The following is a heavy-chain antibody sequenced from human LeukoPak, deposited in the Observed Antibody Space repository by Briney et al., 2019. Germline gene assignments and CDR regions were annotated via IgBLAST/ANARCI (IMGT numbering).Heavy chain of an antibody. CDR3: ARRGGQYDYSIDY. V-gene: IGHV4-39*01. CDR2: FYYSGST. Sequence: SETLSLTCTVFGGSISSSSYYWGWIRQPPGKGLEWIGSFYYSGSTYYNPSLKSRVTISVDTSKNQFSLKLSSVTAADTAVYYCARRGGQYDYSIDYWGQGTLVTVSS. J-gene: IGHJ4*02. CDR1: GGSISSSSYY. D-gene: IGHD4-11*01.